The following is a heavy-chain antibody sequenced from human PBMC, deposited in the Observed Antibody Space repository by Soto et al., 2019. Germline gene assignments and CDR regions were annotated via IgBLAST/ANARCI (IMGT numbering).Heavy chain of an antibody. CDR3: AKDLRGCGGDCAGNNFDY. J-gene: IGHJ4*02. D-gene: IGHD2-21*02. Sequence: PGGSLRLSCAASGFTFSSYAMSWVRQAPGKGLEWVSAISGSGGSTYYADSVKGRFTISRDNSKNTLYLQMNSLRAEDTAVYYCAKDLRGCGGDCAGNNFDYWGQGTLVTVSS. V-gene: IGHV3-23*01. CDR2: ISGSGGST. CDR1: GFTFSSYA.